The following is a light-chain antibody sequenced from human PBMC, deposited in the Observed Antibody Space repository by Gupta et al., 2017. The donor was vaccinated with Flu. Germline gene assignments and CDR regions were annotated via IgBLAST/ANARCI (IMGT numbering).Light chain of an antibody. CDR2: YKSQSDK. J-gene: IGLJ3*02. V-gene: IGLV5-45*01. CDR3: KIWHNDAWV. CDR1: SGINVGDYR. Sequence: QAVVTQPASLSASPGASASHTCTLRSGINVGDYRIYWYQKKAGSPPQFLLRYKSQSDKLQGSGVPSRFSGSKDSSANAGILFISGLQADDDSYYHCKIWHNDAWVFGGGTKLTVL.